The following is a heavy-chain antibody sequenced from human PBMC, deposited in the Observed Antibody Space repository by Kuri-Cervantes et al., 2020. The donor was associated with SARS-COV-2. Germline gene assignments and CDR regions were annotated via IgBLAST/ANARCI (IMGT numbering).Heavy chain of an antibody. Sequence: GESLKISCAASGFTFSSYGMHWVRQAPGKGLEWVAVISYDGSNKYYADSVKGRFTISRDNSKNTLYLQMNSLRAEDTAVYYCARGKVSGTYFGYFDYWGPGTLVTVSS. CDR3: ARGKVSGTYFGYFDY. V-gene: IGHV3-30*03. CDR2: ISYDGSNK. D-gene: IGHD1-26*01. J-gene: IGHJ4*02. CDR1: GFTFSSYG.